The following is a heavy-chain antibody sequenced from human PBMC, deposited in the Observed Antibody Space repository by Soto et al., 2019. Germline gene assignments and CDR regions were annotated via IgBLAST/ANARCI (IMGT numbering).Heavy chain of an antibody. Sequence: EVQLLESGGGLVQPGGSLRLSCAASGFTFSSYAMTWVRQAPGKGLEWVSGMSGSGSTTHYADSVEGRFTISRDNSKNTLYLQMNSLRVEDTAVYYCAEGVVMGSGWYDYWGQGTLVTVSS. CDR3: AEGVVMGSGWYDY. CDR2: MSGSGSTT. CDR1: GFTFSSYA. D-gene: IGHD6-19*01. J-gene: IGHJ4*02. V-gene: IGHV3-23*01.